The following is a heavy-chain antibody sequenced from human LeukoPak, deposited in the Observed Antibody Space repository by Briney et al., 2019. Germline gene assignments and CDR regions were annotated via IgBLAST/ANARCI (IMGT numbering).Heavy chain of an antibody. D-gene: IGHD3-10*01. CDR2: INHSGST. V-gene: IGHV4-34*01. CDR3: ASRRWFGELLGFDY. CDR1: GGSFSGYY. Sequence: SETLSLTCAVYGGSFSGYYWSWIRQPPGKGLEGSREINHSGSTNYNPSLKSRVTISVDTSKNQFSLKLSSVTAADTAVYYCASRRWFGELLGFDYWGQGTLVTASS. J-gene: IGHJ4*02.